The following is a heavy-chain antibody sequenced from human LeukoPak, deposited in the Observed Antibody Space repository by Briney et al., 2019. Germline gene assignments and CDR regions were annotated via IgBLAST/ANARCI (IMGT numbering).Heavy chain of an antibody. CDR1: GGSFSGYY. Sequence: PSETLSLTCAVYGGSFSGYYWSWIRQPPGKGLEWIGEINHSGSTNYNPSLKSRVTISVDTSKNQFSLKLSSVTAADTAVYYCARQLSSHSSYYFDYWSQGTLVTVSS. CDR2: INHSGST. V-gene: IGHV4-34*01. CDR3: ARQLSSHSSYYFDY. J-gene: IGHJ4*02. D-gene: IGHD6-6*01.